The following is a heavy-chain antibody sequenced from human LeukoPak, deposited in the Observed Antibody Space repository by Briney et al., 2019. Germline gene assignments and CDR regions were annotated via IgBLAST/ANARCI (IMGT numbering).Heavy chain of an antibody. CDR3: ARVVPAAITTIYWYFDL. D-gene: IGHD2-2*02. CDR2: IYYSGST. Sequence: SETLSLTCTVSGGSISSGDYVWSWIRQPPGKCLEWIGYIYYSGSTYYNPSLKSRVTISVDTSKNQFSLKLSSVNAADTAVYYCARVVPAAITTIYWYFDLWGRGTLVTVSS. V-gene: IGHV4-30-4*01. J-gene: IGHJ2*01. CDR1: GGSISSGDYV.